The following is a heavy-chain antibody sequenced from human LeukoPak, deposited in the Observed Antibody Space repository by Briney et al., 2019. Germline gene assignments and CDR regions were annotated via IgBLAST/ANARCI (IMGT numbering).Heavy chain of an antibody. CDR3: ARGKAVRQSDAFDI. Sequence: AASVKVSCKASGYTFSSYDTNWVRQAAGQGLEWMGWMNPNSGYTGYAQKFQGRVIITRNTSISTAYMELSSLRSEDTAVYFCARGKAVRQSDAFDIWGQGAMVTVSS. CDR2: MNPNSGYT. V-gene: IGHV1-8*01. J-gene: IGHJ3*02. CDR1: GYTFSSYD. D-gene: IGHD6-6*01.